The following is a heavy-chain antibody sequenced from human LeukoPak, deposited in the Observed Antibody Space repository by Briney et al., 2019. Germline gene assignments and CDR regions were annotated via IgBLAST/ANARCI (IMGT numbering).Heavy chain of an antibody. V-gene: IGHV1-69*13. CDR3: ARGARRFLEWLLGDYYYYMDV. J-gene: IGHJ6*03. D-gene: IGHD3-3*01. CDR2: IIPIFGTA. CDR1: GGTFSSYA. Sequence: SVKVSCKASGGTFSSYAISWVRQAPGQGLEWMGGIIPIFGTANYAQKFQGRVTITADESTSTAYMELSSLKSEDTAVYYCARGARRFLEWLLGDYYYYMDVWGKGTTVTVSS.